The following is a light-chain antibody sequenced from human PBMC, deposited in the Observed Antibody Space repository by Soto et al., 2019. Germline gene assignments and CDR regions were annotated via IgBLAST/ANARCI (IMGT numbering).Light chain of an antibody. Sequence: AIELTQSPSSLSASVGDRVTITCRASQAIRNDLGWYQQKPGKAPKLLIYGASSLQSGVPSRFSGSGSGTDFTLTISSLQPEDFATYYCLQAYSYPRTFGQGTRLEIK. V-gene: IGKV1-6*01. CDR2: GAS. J-gene: IGKJ5*01. CDR1: QAIRND. CDR3: LQAYSYPRT.